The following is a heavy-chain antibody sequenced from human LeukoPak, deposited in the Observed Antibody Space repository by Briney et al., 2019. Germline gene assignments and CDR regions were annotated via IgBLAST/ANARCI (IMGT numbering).Heavy chain of an antibody. V-gene: IGHV1-2*02. CDR1: GYSFNDKY. CDR3: ARAGGRSWFDP. J-gene: IGHJ5*02. Sequence: ASVKVSYKASGYSFNDKYLHWVRQAPGQGLEWMGSINPNSGGTNYAQKFQGRVTMTTDTSMSTAYMELSRLTSDDTAVYYCARAGGRSWFDPWGQGTLVTVSS. CDR2: INPNSGGT.